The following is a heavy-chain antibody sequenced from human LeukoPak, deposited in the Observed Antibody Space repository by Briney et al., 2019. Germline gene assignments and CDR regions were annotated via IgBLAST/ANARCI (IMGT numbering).Heavy chain of an antibody. CDR1: GGSLNNSY. Sequence: PSETLSLTCNVSGGSLNNSYWSWIRQPPGKGLEWLGSIYYAGRTNYNPSLKSRVTVSVDTSKNQFSLKLTSVTAADTAVYYCARAWGSVDYWGQGTLVTVSS. V-gene: IGHV4-59*01. J-gene: IGHJ4*02. CDR2: IYYAGRT. CDR3: ARAWGSVDY. D-gene: IGHD7-27*01.